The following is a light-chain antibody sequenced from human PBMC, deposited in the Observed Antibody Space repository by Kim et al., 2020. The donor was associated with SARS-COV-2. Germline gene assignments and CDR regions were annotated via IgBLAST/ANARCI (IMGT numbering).Light chain of an antibody. J-gene: IGKJ1*01. Sequence: VSPGEGATLSCRSSQDIDTDIAWYQQKPGQAPKVLIYGASSRATGIPARFSGTGSGSDFSLTISSLQSEDFSVYYCQQYRNWPRTFGQGTKVDIK. CDR2: GAS. CDR1: QDIDTD. V-gene: IGKV3-15*01. CDR3: QQYRNWPRT.